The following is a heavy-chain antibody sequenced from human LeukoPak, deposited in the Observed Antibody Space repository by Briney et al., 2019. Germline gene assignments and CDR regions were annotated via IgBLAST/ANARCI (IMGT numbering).Heavy chain of an antibody. J-gene: IGHJ4*02. CDR2: INPSRNT. D-gene: IGHD3-3*01. CDR3: ARRYDFWSGYPPPLDY. V-gene: IGHV4-34*01. CDR1: GGSFSGYY. Sequence: SETLSLTCAVYGGSFSGYYWSWIRQPPGRGLEWIGQINPSRNTNYNPSLKSRVTISVDTSKKQFSLKLSSVTAADTAVYYCARRYDFWSGYPPPLDYWGQGTLVTVSS.